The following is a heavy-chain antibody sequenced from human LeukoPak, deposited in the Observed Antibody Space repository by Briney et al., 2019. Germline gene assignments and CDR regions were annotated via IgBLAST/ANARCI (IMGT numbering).Heavy chain of an antibody. J-gene: IGHJ4*02. CDR3: ARGGLATTNFDY. V-gene: IGHV4-59*01. D-gene: IGHD5-24*01. Sequence: SETLSLTCTVFGGSISSYYWSWIRQPPGKGLEWIGYIYYSGSTNYNPSLKSQVTISVDTSKNQFSLKLSSVTAADTAAYYCARGGLATTNFDYWGQGTLVTVSS. CDR1: GGSISSYY. CDR2: IYYSGST.